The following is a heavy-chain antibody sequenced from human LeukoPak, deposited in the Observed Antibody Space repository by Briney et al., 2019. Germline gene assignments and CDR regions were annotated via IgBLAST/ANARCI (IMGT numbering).Heavy chain of an antibody. V-gene: IGHV3-53*01. CDR2: IYSGGGT. D-gene: IGHD6-6*01. Sequence: GGSLRLSCAASGFLVSNYYMSWVRQAPGKGLEWVSVIYSGGGTYYADSVKGRFTISRDNSKNTLYLQMNSLRAEDTAVYYCAKGHSSSGFFDSWGQGTLVTVSS. CDR1: GFLVSNYY. J-gene: IGHJ4*02. CDR3: AKGHSSSGFFDS.